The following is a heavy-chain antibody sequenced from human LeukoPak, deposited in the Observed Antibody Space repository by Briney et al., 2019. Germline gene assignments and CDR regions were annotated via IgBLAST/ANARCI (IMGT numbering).Heavy chain of an antibody. CDR1: GFTFSSYS. V-gene: IGHV3-21*01. CDR2: ISSSSSYI. J-gene: IGHJ6*02. Sequence: PGGSLRLSCAASGFTFSSYSMNWVRQAPGKGLEWVSSISSSSSYIYYADSVKGRFTISRDNAKNSLYLQMNSLRAEDTAVYYCARIAWELPIYYYYYGMDVWGQGTTVTVSS. D-gene: IGHD1-26*01. CDR3: ARIAWELPIYYYYYGMDV.